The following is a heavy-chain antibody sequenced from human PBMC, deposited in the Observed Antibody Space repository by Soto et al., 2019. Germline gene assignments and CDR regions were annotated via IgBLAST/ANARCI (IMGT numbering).Heavy chain of an antibody. CDR1: GFNFASYA. D-gene: IGHD3-22*01. Sequence: GGSLRLSCTVSGFNFASYALTWVRQSPGKGLEWVGFIRGETNGGTADYAASLKGRITISRDDSKSIAYLEINSLQTEDTAVYYCTRYYYESSGYYVYWGQGTLVTVSS. CDR3: TRYYYESSGYYVY. J-gene: IGHJ4*02. CDR2: IRGETNGGTA. V-gene: IGHV3-49*04.